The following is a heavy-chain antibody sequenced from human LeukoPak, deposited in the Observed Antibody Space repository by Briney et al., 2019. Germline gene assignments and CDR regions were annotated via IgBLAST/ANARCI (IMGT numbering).Heavy chain of an antibody. D-gene: IGHD4-17*01. CDR1: DLSFKNVW. J-gene: IGHJ4*02. Sequence: GGSLRLSCSASDLSFKNVWMSWVRQAPGKGLEWVGRISSKSDGGTTDYAAPVKGRFTITRDDSTNTLSLQMSSLKAEDTALYFCITEPHDYGDFTFGYWGQGTLVTVSS. CDR3: ITEPHDYGDFTFGY. CDR2: ISSKSDGGTT. V-gene: IGHV3-15*01.